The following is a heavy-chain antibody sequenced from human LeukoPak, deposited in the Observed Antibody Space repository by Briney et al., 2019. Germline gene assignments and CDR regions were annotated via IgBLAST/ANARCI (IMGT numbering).Heavy chain of an antibody. Sequence: SETLSLTCTVSGGSISGSSYYWGWIRQPPGKGLEWIGSIYYSGSTYYSPSLKSRVTVSLDTSKNQFSLKLSSVTAADTAVYYCARGSYDVLTGYSTFGEYWGQGTLLTVSS. V-gene: IGHV4-39*01. CDR3: ARGSYDVLTGYSTFGEY. J-gene: IGHJ4*02. CDR2: IYYSGST. D-gene: IGHD3-9*01. CDR1: GGSISGSSYY.